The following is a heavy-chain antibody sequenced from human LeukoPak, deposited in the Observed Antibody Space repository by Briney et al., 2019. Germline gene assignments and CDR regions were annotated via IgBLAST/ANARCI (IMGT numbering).Heavy chain of an antibody. CDR3: ARQNYDRTFDY. V-gene: IGHV4-38-2*02. CDR1: GYSISSGYY. J-gene: IGHJ4*02. CDR2: IYHSGTT. D-gene: IGHD3-22*01. Sequence: SETLSLTCTVSGYSISSGYYWGWVRQPPGKGLEWIVSIYHSGTTYYNPSLKSRVTISVDTSKNQFSLKLSSVTAADTAVYYCARQNYDRTFDYWGRGTLVTVSS.